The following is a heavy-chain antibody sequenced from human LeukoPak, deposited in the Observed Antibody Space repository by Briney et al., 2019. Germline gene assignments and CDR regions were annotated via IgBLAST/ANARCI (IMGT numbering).Heavy chain of an antibody. CDR2: IKQDGSEK. J-gene: IGHJ4*02. CDR1: GFTFSNYW. Sequence: GGSLRLSCAASGFTFSNYWMTWVRQAPGKGLEWVANIKQDGSEKYYVDSVKGRFTISRDNAKNSLYLQMNSLRAEDTAVYYCARGNYHFDYWGQGTLVTVSS. CDR3: ARGNYHFDY. D-gene: IGHD1-7*01. V-gene: IGHV3-7*04.